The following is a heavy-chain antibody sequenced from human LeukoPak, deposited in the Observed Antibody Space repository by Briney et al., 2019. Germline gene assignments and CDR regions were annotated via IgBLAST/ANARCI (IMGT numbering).Heavy chain of an antibody. J-gene: IGHJ4*02. V-gene: IGHV4-59*01. CDR1: GGSISSYY. Sequence: PSETLSLTCTVSGGSISSYYWSWIRQPPGKGPEWIGYIYNSGSTNYNPSLKSRVTISVDTSKNQFSLKLSSVTAADTAVYYCARDVGATPGYFDYWGQGTLVTVSS. CDR2: IYNSGST. CDR3: ARDVGATPGYFDY. D-gene: IGHD1-26*01.